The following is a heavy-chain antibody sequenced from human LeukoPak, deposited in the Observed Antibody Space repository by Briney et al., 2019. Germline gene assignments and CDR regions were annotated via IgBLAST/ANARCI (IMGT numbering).Heavy chain of an antibody. CDR1: GGFFSGYY. J-gene: IGHJ6*02. CDR2: INHSGST. CDR3: ARKLRSYSSSWYGYGMDV. D-gene: IGHD6-13*01. Sequence: ETLSLTCAVYGGFFSGYYWSWIRQPPGKGLEWIGEINHSGSTNYNPSLKSRVTISVDTSKNQFSLKLSSVTAADTAVYYCARKLRSYSSSWYGYGMDVWGQGTTVTVSS. V-gene: IGHV4-34*01.